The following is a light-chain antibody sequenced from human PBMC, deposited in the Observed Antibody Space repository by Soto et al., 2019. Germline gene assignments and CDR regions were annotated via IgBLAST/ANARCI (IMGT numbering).Light chain of an antibody. Sequence: QAVVTQEPSLTVAPGWTVTLTCASSTGAVTSGYYPNLFQQKPGQAPRALICSTSNKHSWTPARFSGSLLGGKAALTLSGVQPEDEAEYYCLLYYGGAQGVFGGGTTLTVL. CDR3: LLYYGGAQGV. CDR2: STS. V-gene: IGLV7-43*01. J-gene: IGLJ3*02. CDR1: TGAVTSGYY.